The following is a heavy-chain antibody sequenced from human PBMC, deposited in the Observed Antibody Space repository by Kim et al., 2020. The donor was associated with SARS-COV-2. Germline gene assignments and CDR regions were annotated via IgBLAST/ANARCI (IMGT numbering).Heavy chain of an antibody. J-gene: IGHJ6*03. D-gene: IGHD2-2*01. CDR2: IIPILGIA. CDR1: GGTFSSYA. V-gene: IGHV1-69*04. CDR3: ASAMLGYCSSTSCYYYYYYMDV. Sequence: SVKVSCKASGGTFSSYAISWVRQAPGQGLEWMGRIIPILGIANYAQKFQGRVTITADKSTSTAYMELSSLRSEDTAVYYCASAMLGYCSSTSCYYYYYYMDVWGKGTTVTVSS.